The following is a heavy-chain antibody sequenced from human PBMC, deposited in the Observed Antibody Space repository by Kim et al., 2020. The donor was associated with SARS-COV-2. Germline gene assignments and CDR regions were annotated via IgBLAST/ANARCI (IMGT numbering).Heavy chain of an antibody. Sequence: RYGPSFQGQVTISADKSTTPAYLQWSSLKASDTAMYYCARSAGPYDYYFDYWGQGTLVTVSS. D-gene: IGHD3-16*01. J-gene: IGHJ4*02. CDR3: ARSAGPYDYYFDY. V-gene: IGHV5-51*01.